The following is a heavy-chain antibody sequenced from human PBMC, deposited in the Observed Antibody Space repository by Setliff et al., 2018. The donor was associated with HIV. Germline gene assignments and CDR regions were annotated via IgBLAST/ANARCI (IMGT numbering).Heavy chain of an antibody. J-gene: IGHJ5*02. Sequence: SETLSLTCTVSGGSIVRYYWSWIRQPPGKGLEWIGYIYNSGNYNPSLKSRVIMAVDTSKNEFSLKLSSVTAADTAVYYCARVFPHPYGNSWFDTWGQGILVTVSS. CDR3: ARVFPHPYGNSWFDT. CDR2: IYNSG. D-gene: IGHD3-16*01. CDR1: GGSIVRYY. V-gene: IGHV4-59*01.